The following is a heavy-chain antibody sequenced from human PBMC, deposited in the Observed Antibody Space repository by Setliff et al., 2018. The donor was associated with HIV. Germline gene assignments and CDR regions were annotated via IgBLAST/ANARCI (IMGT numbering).Heavy chain of an antibody. D-gene: IGHD3-10*01. CDR3: ARVETTVRGATYGLDV. Sequence: SETLSLTCTVSGDFFSTDYYWGWIRQSPGKGLEWIGSMYFRGNARNSPSLKSRVTILVDTSKNQLSLNLTSVTAADTAVYYCARVETTVRGATYGLDVWGQGTTVTVSS. J-gene: IGHJ6*02. V-gene: IGHV4-38-2*02. CDR2: MYFRGNA. CDR1: GDFFSTDYY.